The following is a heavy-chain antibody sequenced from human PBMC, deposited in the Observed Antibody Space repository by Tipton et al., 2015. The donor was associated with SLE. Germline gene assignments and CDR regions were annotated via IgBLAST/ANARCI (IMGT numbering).Heavy chain of an antibody. D-gene: IGHD4-17*01. CDR3: ARDWTVTYYHMGV. CDR2: INWNGGRT. CDR1: GFTFEDYG. V-gene: IGHV3-20*04. J-gene: IGHJ6*03. Sequence: QLVQSGGGVVRPGGSLRLSCVASGFTFEDYGMSWVRHSPGKGLEWVSGINWNGGRTAYVDSVRGRFTISRDNTKNSLYLQMDSLRAEDTAFYYCARDWTVTYYHMGVWGKGTTVTVS.